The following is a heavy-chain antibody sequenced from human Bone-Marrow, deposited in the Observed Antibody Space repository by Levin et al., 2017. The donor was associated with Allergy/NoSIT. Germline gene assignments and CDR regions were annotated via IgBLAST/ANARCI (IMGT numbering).Heavy chain of an antibody. CDR1: GFAFSTYW. CDR3: ATLYSPGPGDY. D-gene: IGHD5-12*01. V-gene: IGHV3-74*01. Sequence: GGSLRLSCAASGFAFSTYWMYWVRQAPGKGLLWVSRIQYDGTTTAYADSVKGRFSISRDNAKNTLYLQMDSLRAEDTAVYYCATLYSPGPGDYWGQGTLVTVSS. CDR2: IQYDGTTT. J-gene: IGHJ4*02.